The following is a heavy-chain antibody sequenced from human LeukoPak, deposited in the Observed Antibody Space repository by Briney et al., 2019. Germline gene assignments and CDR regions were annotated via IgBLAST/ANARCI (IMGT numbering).Heavy chain of an antibody. D-gene: IGHD3-22*01. Sequence: GGSLRLSCAASGFTFSSYSMNWVRQAPGKGLEWVSSISSSSSYIYYADSVKGRFTISRDNPKNSLYLQMNSLRAEDTAVYYCARPGHDSSGYYPFDYWGQGTLVTVSS. V-gene: IGHV3-21*01. CDR2: ISSSSSYI. J-gene: IGHJ4*02. CDR3: ARPGHDSSGYYPFDY. CDR1: GFTFSSYS.